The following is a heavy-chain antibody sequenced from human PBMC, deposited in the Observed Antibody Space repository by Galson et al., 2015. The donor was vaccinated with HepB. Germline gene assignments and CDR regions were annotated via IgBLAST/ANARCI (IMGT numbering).Heavy chain of an antibody. CDR3: VRDTSPTADYGGGSFWYDAIDI. CDR2: INEDGSEK. Sequence: SLRLSCAASGFTFRSYWMTWVRQAPGKGLEWVANINEDGSEKNYGDSVKGRFTTSRDNAKSSLYLQMNTLTVEDTAAYYCVRDTSPTADYGGGSFWYDAIDIWGQGTMVTVSS. D-gene: IGHD4-23*01. V-gene: IGHV3-7*01. CDR1: GFTFRSYW. J-gene: IGHJ3*02.